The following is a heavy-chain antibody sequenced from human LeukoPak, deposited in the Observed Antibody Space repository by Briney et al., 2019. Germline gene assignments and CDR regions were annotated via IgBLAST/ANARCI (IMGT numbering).Heavy chain of an antibody. CDR3: ARDKLPGYGSSWDAHIFDY. V-gene: IGHV3-20*04. D-gene: IGHD6-13*01. CDR2: IYWNSGST. Sequence: GGSLRLSCEASGFTFHDYGMKWVRHAPGKGQEWVSGIYWNSGSTSYADSVRGRLTISRDNAKTSLYLQMNSLRVEDTAVYYCARDKLPGYGSSWDAHIFDYWGQGTLVTVSS. CDR1: GFTFHDYG. J-gene: IGHJ4*02.